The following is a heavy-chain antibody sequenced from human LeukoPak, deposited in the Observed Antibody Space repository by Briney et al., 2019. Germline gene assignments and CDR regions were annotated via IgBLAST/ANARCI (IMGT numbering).Heavy chain of an antibody. CDR2: ISGSGGRT. V-gene: IGHV3-23*01. J-gene: IGHJ4*02. CDR3: ANNYDFWSGYYRFDY. Sequence: GGSLRLSCAASGFTFSSYAMSWVRQAPGKGLEWVSAISGSGGRTYYADSVKGRFTISRDNSKNTLYLQMNSLRVEDTAVYYCANNYDFWSGYYRFDYWGQGTLVTVSS. CDR1: GFTFSSYA. D-gene: IGHD3-3*01.